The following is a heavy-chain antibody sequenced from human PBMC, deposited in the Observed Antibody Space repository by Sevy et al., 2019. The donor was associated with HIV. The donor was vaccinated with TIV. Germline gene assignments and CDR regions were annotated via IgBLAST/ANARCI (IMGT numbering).Heavy chain of an antibody. CDR3: ARDLEFYDYGDYGPAFNPDY. V-gene: IGHV3-33*01. CDR2: IWFDGSNK. J-gene: IGHJ4*02. CDR1: GFTFSSYG. D-gene: IGHD4-17*01. Sequence: GGSLRLSCAASGFTFSSYGMHWVRQAPGKGLEWLAVIWFDGSNKNYADSVKGRFTISRDIAKNTLHLQMNSLRAEDTAVYYCARDLEFYDYGDYGPAFNPDYWGRGTLVTVSS.